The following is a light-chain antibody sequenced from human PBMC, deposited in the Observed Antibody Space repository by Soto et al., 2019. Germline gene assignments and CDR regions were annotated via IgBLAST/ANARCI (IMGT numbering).Light chain of an antibody. CDR1: SSDVGNYNL. Sequence: QYALTQPASVSGSPGQSITVFCTGSSSDVGNYNLVSWYQHHPGEAPQLIVYEDNKRPSGVSNRFSGSKSGNTASLTISGLQAEDEADYYCCSYAGSNTYVFGTGTKLTVL. J-gene: IGLJ1*01. CDR2: EDN. V-gene: IGLV2-23*01. CDR3: CSYAGSNTYV.